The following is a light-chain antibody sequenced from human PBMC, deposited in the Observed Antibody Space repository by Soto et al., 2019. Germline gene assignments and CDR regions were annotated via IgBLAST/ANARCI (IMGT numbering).Light chain of an antibody. CDR3: QQYNNWPPIT. CDR2: GAS. V-gene: IGKV3-15*01. Sequence: EIVMTQSPATLSVSPGERATLSCRASQSVSSNLAWYQQNPGQAPRLLIYGASTRATGIPARFSGSGSGKEFTLTISSLQSEDCGVYYCQQYNNWPPITFGQGTRLEMK. CDR1: QSVSSN. J-gene: IGKJ5*01.